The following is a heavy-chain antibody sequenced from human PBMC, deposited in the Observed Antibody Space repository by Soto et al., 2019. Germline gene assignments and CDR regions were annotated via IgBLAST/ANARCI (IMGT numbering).Heavy chain of an antibody. Sequence: QVQLQESGPGLVKPSGTLSLTCAVSSGSISSSNWCSWVRQHPGKGLEWIGEIYHSGRTNYNPSLKSRVTISVDKSKNQFSLKLSSVTAADTAVYYCARDPSQYSGYGAYWGQGTLVTVSS. CDR1: SGSISSSNW. CDR2: IYHSGRT. V-gene: IGHV4-4*02. CDR3: ARDPSQYSGYGAY. J-gene: IGHJ4*02. D-gene: IGHD5-12*01.